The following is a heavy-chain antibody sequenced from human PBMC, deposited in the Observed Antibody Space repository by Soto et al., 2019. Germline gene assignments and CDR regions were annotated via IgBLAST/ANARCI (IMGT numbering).Heavy chain of an antibody. V-gene: IGHV3-30-3*01. Sequence: PGGSLRLSCAAFGFTFSSYAMHWVRQAPGKGLEWVAVISYDGSNKYYADSVKGRFTVSRDDSKNTLYLQMNSLRTEDTAVYYCVRASGMDVWGQGTTVTVSS. CDR1: GFTFSSYA. CDR2: ISYDGSNK. CDR3: VRASGMDV. J-gene: IGHJ6*02.